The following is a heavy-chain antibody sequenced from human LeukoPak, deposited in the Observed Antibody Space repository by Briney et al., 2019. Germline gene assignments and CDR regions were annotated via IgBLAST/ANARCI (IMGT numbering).Heavy chain of an antibody. J-gene: IGHJ5*02. V-gene: IGHV3-74*01. D-gene: IGHD3-3*01. CDR1: GFSLSGYW. Sequence: GGSLRLSCVASGFSLSGYWMYWVRQAPGKGLMYISRNNGDGSTTNYADVVKGRFTMSRDNVKNTLYLQMNSLRAEDTAVYYCARAAGSFSYNWFDPWGQGTLVTVSS. CDR2: NNGDGSTT. CDR3: ARAAGSFSYNWFDP.